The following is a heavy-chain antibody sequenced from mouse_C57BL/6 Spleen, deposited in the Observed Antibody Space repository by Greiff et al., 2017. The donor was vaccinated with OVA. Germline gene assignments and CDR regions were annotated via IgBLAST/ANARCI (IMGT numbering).Heavy chain of an antibody. V-gene: IGHV1-59*01. J-gene: IGHJ1*03. CDR2: IDPSDSYT. CDR3: ARGRNWEYGYFDV. CDR1: GYTFTSYW. D-gene: IGHD4-1*01. Sequence: QVQLQQPGAELVRPGTSVKLSCKASGYTFTSYWMHWVKQRPGQGLEWIGVIDPSDSYTNYNQKFKGKATLTVDTSSSTAYMQLSSLTSEDSAVYYCARGRNWEYGYFDVWGTGTTVRLL.